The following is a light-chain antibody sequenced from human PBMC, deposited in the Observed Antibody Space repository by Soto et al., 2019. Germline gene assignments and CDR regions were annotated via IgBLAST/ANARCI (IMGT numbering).Light chain of an antibody. V-gene: IGKV3-11*01. CDR1: QSVGDY. CDR3: QQRSKLRRT. CDR2: GAS. J-gene: IGKJ4*01. Sequence: ESLLTQSPAPLSLSPGEIATPSCRASQSVGDYLAWYQQRPGQAPRLLIYGASNRATGIPARFSASGSETDFTLTISSLRPDDSAVYFGQQRSKLRRTFGGGTKVEIK.